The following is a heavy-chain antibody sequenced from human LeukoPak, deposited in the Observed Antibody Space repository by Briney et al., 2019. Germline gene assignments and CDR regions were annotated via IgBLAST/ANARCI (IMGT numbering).Heavy chain of an antibody. Sequence: PGGSLRLSCAASGFTVSSNYMSWVRQDPGKGLEWVSIIYSGGSTFYADSVKGRFTISRDNSKNTLYLQMNSLRAEDTAVYYCARSSSWYFDPWGQGTLVTVSS. D-gene: IGHD6-13*01. J-gene: IGHJ5*02. CDR3: ARSSSWYFDP. CDR2: IYSGGST. CDR1: GFTVSSNY. V-gene: IGHV3-53*01.